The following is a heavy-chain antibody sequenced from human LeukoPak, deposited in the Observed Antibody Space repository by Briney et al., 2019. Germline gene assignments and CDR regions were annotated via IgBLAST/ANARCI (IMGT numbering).Heavy chain of an antibody. CDR2: INHSGST. CDR3: ARAWGVKHYYYYGMDV. D-gene: IGHD3-16*01. J-gene: IGHJ6*02. Sequence: SETLSLTCTVSGGSISGYYWSWIRQPPGKGLEWIGEINHSGSTNYNPSLKSRVTISVDTSKNQFSLKLSSVTAADTAVYYCARAWGVKHYYYYGMDVWGQGTTVTVSS. V-gene: IGHV4-34*01. CDR1: GGSISGYY.